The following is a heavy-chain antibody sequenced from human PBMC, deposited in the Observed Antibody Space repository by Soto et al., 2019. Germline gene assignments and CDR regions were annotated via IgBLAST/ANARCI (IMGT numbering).Heavy chain of an antibody. Sequence: EVQLVESGGGLVQPGGSLRLSCAGSGFTVGANYMSWVRQAPGKGLGWVSTIYSGDSASYADSVRGRFTISKDRSKNTLDLQMNSLRAEDTAVYYCVLKLGESFDPWGQGTLVTVSS. D-gene: IGHD3-16*01. CDR2: IYSGDSA. V-gene: IGHV3-66*01. J-gene: IGHJ5*02. CDR3: VLKLGESFDP. CDR1: GFTVGANY.